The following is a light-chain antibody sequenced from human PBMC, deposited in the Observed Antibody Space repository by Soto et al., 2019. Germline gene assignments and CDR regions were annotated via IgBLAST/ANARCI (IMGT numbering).Light chain of an antibody. J-gene: IGKJ1*01. CDR1: QSVSRN. Sequence: TQSPATLSVSPGDRATLSCRASQSVSRNLAWYQQKPGQAPGILIYGASTRATGVPARFSGSGSGTVFTLTISSLQSEDFAVYYCQQYSIWRTLGQGTKVDIK. CDR2: GAS. V-gene: IGKV3-15*01. CDR3: QQYSIWRT.